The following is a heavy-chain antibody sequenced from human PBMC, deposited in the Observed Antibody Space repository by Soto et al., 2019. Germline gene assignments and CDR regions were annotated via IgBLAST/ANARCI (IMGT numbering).Heavy chain of an antibody. CDR3: AKDHVKRAVAGRYYYYYYMDV. CDR1: GFTFSSYG. J-gene: IGHJ6*03. V-gene: IGHV3-30*18. CDR2: ISYDGSNK. D-gene: IGHD6-19*01. Sequence: GGSLRLSCAASGFTFSSYGMHWVRQAPGKGLEWVAVISYDGSNKYYADSVKGRFTISRDNSKNTLYLQMNSLRAEDTAVYYCAKDHVKRAVAGRYYYYYYMDVWGKGTTVTVSS.